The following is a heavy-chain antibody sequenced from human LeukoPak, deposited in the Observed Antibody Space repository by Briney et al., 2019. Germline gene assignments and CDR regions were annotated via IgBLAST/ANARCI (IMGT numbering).Heavy chain of an antibody. J-gene: IGHJ4*02. CDR3: AKAPVTTCSGAYCYPFDY. D-gene: IGHD2-15*01. CDR1: GFSFSNSY. Sequence: GGSLRLSCVVSGFSFSNSYMTWIRQTPGKGLESLAYISGSGSDIYYADPVKGRFTISRDSSKNTLYLQMNSLRAGDAAVYYCAKAPVTTCSGAYCYPFDYWSQGTLVTVSS. V-gene: IGHV3-11*01. CDR2: ISGSGSDI.